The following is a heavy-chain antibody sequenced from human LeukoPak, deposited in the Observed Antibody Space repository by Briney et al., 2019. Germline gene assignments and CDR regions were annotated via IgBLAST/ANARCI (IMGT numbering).Heavy chain of an antibody. V-gene: IGHV3-49*03. CDR2: IRSKAYGGTR. J-gene: IGHJ3*02. CDR3: TPPYYYDSSGYYDAFDI. Sequence: GGSLRLSCTASGFTFGDYAMSWFRQAPGKGLEWVGFIRSKAYGGTREYAASVKGRFTISRDDSKSIAYLQMNSLKTEDTAVYYCTPPYYYDSSGYYDAFDIWGQGTMVTVSS. CDR1: GFTFGDYA. D-gene: IGHD3-22*01.